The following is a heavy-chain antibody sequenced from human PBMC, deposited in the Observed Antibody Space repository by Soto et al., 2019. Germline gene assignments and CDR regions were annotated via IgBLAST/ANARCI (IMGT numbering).Heavy chain of an antibody. V-gene: IGHV3-30-3*01. Sequence: QVQLVESGGGVVQPGRSLRLSCAASGFTFSSYAMHWVRQAPGKGLEWVAVISYDGSNKYYADSVKGRFTISRDNSKNTRYLQMNSLRAEDTAVYYCAREVREQWLDSAEYFQHWGQGTLVTVSS. D-gene: IGHD6-19*01. J-gene: IGHJ1*01. CDR2: ISYDGSNK. CDR1: GFTFSSYA. CDR3: AREVREQWLDSAEYFQH.